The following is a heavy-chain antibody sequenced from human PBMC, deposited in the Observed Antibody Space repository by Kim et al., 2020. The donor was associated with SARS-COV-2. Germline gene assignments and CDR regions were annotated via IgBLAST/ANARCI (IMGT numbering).Heavy chain of an antibody. CDR1: GYSFTSYW. D-gene: IGHD3-3*01. J-gene: IGHJ6*02. CDR3: ARHKTDYDFRNYGMDV. V-gene: IGHV5-51*01. Sequence: GESLKISCKGSGYSFTSYWIGWVRQMPGKGLEWMGIIYPGDSDTRYSPSFQGQVTISADKSISTAYLQWSSLKASDTAMYYCARHKTDYDFRNYGMDVWGQGTTVTVSS. CDR2: IYPGDSDT.